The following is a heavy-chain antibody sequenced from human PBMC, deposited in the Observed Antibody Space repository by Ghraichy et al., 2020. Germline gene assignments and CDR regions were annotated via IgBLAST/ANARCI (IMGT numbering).Heavy chain of an antibody. CDR1: GGSISSYY. J-gene: IGHJ5*02. Sequence: SQTLSLTCTVSGGSISSYYWSWIRQPPGKGLEWIGYIYYSGSTNYNPSLKSRVTISVDTSKNQFSLKLSSVTAADTAVYYCARRGVGRENWFDPWGQGTLVTVSS. D-gene: IGHD1-26*01. V-gene: IGHV4-59*08. CDR3: ARRGVGRENWFDP. CDR2: IYYSGST.